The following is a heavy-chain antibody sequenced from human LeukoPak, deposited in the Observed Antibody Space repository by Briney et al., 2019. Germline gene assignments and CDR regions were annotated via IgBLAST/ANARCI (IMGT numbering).Heavy chain of an antibody. D-gene: IGHD3-22*01. CDR3: ARAQYYYDPYGMDV. V-gene: IGHV3-13*01. CDR1: GFTFSSNW. CDR2: IGTAGDT. J-gene: IGHJ6*02. Sequence: GGSLRLSCAASGFTFSSNWMHWVRQAPGKGLVWVSAIGTAGDTYYPGSVKGRFTISRENAKNSLYLQMNSLRAEDTAVYYCARAQYYYDPYGMDVWGQGTTVTVSS.